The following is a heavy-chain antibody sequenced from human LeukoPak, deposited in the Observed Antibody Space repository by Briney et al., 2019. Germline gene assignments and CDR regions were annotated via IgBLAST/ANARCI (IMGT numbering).Heavy chain of an antibody. J-gene: IGHJ6*02. CDR1: GFTFSNSD. CDR3: ARDAGGGYDRMANFYGMDV. D-gene: IGHD3-22*01. CDR2: ISSSSDST. V-gene: IGHV3-23*01. Sequence: GGSVRLSCAASGFTFSNSDMTWVRQAPGKGLGSVSAISSSSDSTYYADSVKGRFTISRDNSKNTLYLQMNSLRAEDTAVYYCARDAGGGYDRMANFYGMDVWGQGTTVTVSS.